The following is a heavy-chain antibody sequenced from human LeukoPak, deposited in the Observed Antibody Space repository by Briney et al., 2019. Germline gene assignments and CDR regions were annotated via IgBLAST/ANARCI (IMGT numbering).Heavy chain of an antibody. CDR3: VRATDV. CDR2: IKQDGSEK. Sequence: GGSLRLSCAASGFIFSSYWMHWVRQAPGKGLEWVANIKQDGSEKYYVDSVKGRFTISRDNAKNSLYLQMNSLRAGDTAVYYCVRATDVWGQGTTVTVSS. J-gene: IGHJ6*02. CDR1: GFIFSSYW. V-gene: IGHV3-7*03.